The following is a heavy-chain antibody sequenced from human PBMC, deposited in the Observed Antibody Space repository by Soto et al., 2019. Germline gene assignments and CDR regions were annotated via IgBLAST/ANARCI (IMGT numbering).Heavy chain of an antibody. J-gene: IGHJ4*02. D-gene: IGHD3-10*01. CDR3: AYLPALYGPGSYRFDY. CDR2: IYWNDDK. V-gene: IGHV2-5*01. CDR1: GFSLSTSGVG. Sequence: SGPTLVNATQTLTLTCTFSGFSLSTSGVGVGWIRQPPGKALEWLTLIYWNDDKRYSPSLRSRLTITKDTPKNQVVLRMTDMDPVDTATYYCAYLPALYGPGSYRFDYWGQGALVTVSS.